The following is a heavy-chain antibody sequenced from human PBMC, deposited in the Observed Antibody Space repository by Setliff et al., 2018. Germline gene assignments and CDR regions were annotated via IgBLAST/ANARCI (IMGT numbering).Heavy chain of an antibody. V-gene: IGHV4-4*02. Sequence: PSETLSLTCAVSGGSISSSNWWSWVRQPPGKGLEWIGEIYHSGSTNYNPSLKSRVTISIDTSKNQFSLKLSSVTAADTAVYYCARDLYDYVWGTYRYHDAFDIWGQGTMVTVSS. CDR3: ARDLYDYVWGTYRYHDAFDI. CDR2: IYHSGST. D-gene: IGHD3-16*02. CDR1: GGSISSSNW. J-gene: IGHJ3*02.